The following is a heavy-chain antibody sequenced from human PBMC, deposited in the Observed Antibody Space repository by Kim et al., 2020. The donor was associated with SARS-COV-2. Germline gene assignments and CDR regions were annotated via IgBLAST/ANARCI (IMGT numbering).Heavy chain of an antibody. D-gene: IGHD6-19*01. CDR3: ARPLRIAVAGIGFDY. Sequence: PSLKSRVTISVDTSKNQFSLKLSSVTAADTAVYYCARPLRIAVAGIGFDYWGQGTLVTVSS. J-gene: IGHJ4*02. V-gene: IGHV4-39*01.